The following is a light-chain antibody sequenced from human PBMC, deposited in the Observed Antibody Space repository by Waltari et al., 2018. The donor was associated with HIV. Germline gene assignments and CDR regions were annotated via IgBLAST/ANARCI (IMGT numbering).Light chain of an antibody. J-gene: IGKJ1*01. CDR2: SAS. CDR1: QSVSTN. V-gene: IGKV3-15*01. Sequence: EIVMTQSPATLSVSLGERATLSCRASQSVSTNLAWYQQKPGQAPRLLIYSASKRATDIPARFSGSGSGTDFTLTISSLQPEDVATYYCQKYNSAPRTFGQGTKVEIK. CDR3: QKYNSAPRT.